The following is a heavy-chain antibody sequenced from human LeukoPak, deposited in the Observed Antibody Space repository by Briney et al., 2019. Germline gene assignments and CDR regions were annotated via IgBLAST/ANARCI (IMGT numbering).Heavy chain of an antibody. D-gene: IGHD1-26*01. CDR1: GFFFGSYV. CDR2: ITGAGGGT. V-gene: IGHV3-23*01. J-gene: IGHJ4*02. CDR3: VKGPRRYSGRYDS. Sequence: PGGSLRLSCAASGFFFGSYVMAWVRQAPGKGLEWVADITGAGGGTNYADSVKGRFTISRDNSENSVYLQMNSLRVEDTAVYYCVKGPRRYSGRYDSWGQGTLVTVSS.